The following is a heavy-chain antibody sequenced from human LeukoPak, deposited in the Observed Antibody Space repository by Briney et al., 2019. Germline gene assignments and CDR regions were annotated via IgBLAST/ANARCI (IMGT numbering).Heavy chain of an antibody. CDR2: ISGSGGST. J-gene: IGHJ4*02. CDR3: AKDVGRYGDYSRGDDY. D-gene: IGHD4-17*01. CDR1: GFTFSSYA. Sequence: GGSLRLSCAASGFTFSSYAMSWVRQAPGKGLEWVSAISGSGGSTYYADSVKGQFTISRDNSKNTLYLQMNSLRAEDTAVYYCAKDVGRYGDYSRGDDYWGQGTLVTVSS. V-gene: IGHV3-23*01.